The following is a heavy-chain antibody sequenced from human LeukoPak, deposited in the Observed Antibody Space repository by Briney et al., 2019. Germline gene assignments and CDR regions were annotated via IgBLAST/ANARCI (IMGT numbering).Heavy chain of an antibody. Sequence: GGSLRLSCAASGFTFSSYAMSWVRQAPGKGLEWVSAISGSGGSTYYADSVKGRFTISRDNPKNTLYLQMNSLRAEDTAVYYCAKDPPLFYDFWSGYYQNWFDPWGQGTLVTVSS. V-gene: IGHV3-23*01. J-gene: IGHJ5*02. CDR1: GFTFSSYA. CDR2: ISGSGGST. D-gene: IGHD3-3*01. CDR3: AKDPPLFYDFWSGYYQNWFDP.